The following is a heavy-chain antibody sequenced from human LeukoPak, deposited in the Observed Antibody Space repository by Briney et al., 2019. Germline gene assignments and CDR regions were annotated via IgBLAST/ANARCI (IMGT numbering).Heavy chain of an antibody. D-gene: IGHD1-26*01. CDR3: ARRGEGGDDY. J-gene: IGHJ4*02. Sequence: GESLKISCQGSGYSFTNYWIVWVRQMPGKGLEWVGIIYPGDSDTLYSPSFQRLVTISADKSISTAYLQWSSLRASDTAMYYCARRGEGGDDYWGQGTLVTVSS. CDR2: IYPGDSDT. V-gene: IGHV5-51*01. CDR1: GYSFTNYW.